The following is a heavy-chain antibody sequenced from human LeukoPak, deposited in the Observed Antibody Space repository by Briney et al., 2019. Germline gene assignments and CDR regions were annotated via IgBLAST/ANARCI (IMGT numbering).Heavy chain of an antibody. Sequence: ASVKVSCKASGYTFISYGISWVRQAPGQGLEWMGWISAYNGNTNYAQKLQGRVTMTTDTSTTTAYMELRSLRSDDTAVYYCARGGNWNDRTDAFDIWGQGTMVTVSS. V-gene: IGHV1-18*01. D-gene: IGHD1-1*01. CDR3: ARGGNWNDRTDAFDI. CDR1: GYTFISYG. J-gene: IGHJ3*02. CDR2: ISAYNGNT.